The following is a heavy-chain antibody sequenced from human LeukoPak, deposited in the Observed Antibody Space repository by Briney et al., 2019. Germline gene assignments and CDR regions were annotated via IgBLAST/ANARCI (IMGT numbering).Heavy chain of an antibody. CDR1: GGSISTSNYY. CDR2: IYYSGST. J-gene: IGHJ3*02. V-gene: IGHV4-39*01. CDR3: ARPIYGSGSYFMARGAFDI. D-gene: IGHD3-10*01. Sequence: SETLSLTCTVSGGSISTSNYYWGWIRQPPGRGLEWIGSIYYSGSTYYNPSLKSRVTISVDTSRNQFSLKLTSVTAADTAIYYCARPIYGSGSYFMARGAFDIWGQGTMVNVSP.